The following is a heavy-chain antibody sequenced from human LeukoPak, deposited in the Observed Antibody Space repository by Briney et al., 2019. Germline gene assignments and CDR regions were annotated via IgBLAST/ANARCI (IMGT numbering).Heavy chain of an antibody. V-gene: IGHV3-43*02. CDR1: RFMFHDYA. J-gene: IGHJ4*02. Sequence: LSLSCAGTRFMFHDYAIHWVRPAPGQGLELVSLISGDGGSTFYADSVKGRFTISRDNSKNSLYLQMNSLRSDDTALYYCARESESSGWYDYWGQGTLVTVSS. CDR3: ARESESSGWYDY. CDR2: ISGDGGST. D-gene: IGHD6-19*01.